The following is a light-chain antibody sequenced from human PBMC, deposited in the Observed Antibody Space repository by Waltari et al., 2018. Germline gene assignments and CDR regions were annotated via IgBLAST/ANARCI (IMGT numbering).Light chain of an antibody. CDR3: QQYASSPFT. CDR2: GAS. CDR1: ENVRSNY. Sequence: EIVLTQFPGTLSLSPGERAPLSCRASENVRSNYLAWYQQKPGQAPRLLMYGASSRATDAPDRFGGSGSGTVFALTISRLEPEDCAVYYCQQYASSPFTFGGGTRVEIK. J-gene: IGKJ4*01. V-gene: IGKV3-20*01.